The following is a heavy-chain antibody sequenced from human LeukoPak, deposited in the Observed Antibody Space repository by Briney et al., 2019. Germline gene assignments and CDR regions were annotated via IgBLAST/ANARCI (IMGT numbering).Heavy chain of an antibody. CDR3: ARDMARSWYSPAPAGYSGMDV. D-gene: IGHD6-13*01. J-gene: IGHJ6*02. CDR1: GGSISSYY. Sequence: SETLSLTCTVSGGSISSYYWSWIRQPPGKGLEWIGYIYYSGSTNYNPSLKSRVTISVDTSKNQFSLKLSSVTAADTAVYYCARDMARSWYSPAPAGYSGMDVWGQGPTATVSS. CDR2: IYYSGST. V-gene: IGHV4-59*01.